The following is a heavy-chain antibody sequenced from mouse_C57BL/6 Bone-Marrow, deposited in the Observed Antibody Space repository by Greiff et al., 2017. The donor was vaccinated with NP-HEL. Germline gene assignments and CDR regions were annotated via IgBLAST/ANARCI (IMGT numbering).Heavy chain of an antibody. CDR1: GFTFSSYA. J-gene: IGHJ4*01. CDR2: ISSGGDYI. Sequence: DVMLVESGEGLVKPGGSLKLSCAASGFTFSSYAMSWVRQTPEKRLEWVAYISSGGDYIYYADTVKGRFTISRDNARNTLYLQMSSLKSEDTAMYYCTRGWGYYAMDYWGQGTSVTVSS. D-gene: IGHD3-3*01. CDR3: TRGWGYYAMDY. V-gene: IGHV5-9-1*02.